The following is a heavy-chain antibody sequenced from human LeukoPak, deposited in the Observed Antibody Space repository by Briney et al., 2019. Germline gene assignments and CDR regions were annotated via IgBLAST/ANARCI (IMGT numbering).Heavy chain of an antibody. J-gene: IGHJ5*02. D-gene: IGHD3-22*01. V-gene: IGHV4-4*07. CDR3: ARDQWGSGYYYNWFDP. CDR1: GGSISSYY. CDR2: IYTSGRT. Sequence: SETLSLTCTVSGGSISSYYWSWIRQPAGKGLEWIGRIYTSGRTNYTPSLKSRVTMSVHTSQNQFSLKLSSVTAAATAVYYCARDQWGSGYYYNWFDPWGQGTLVTVSS.